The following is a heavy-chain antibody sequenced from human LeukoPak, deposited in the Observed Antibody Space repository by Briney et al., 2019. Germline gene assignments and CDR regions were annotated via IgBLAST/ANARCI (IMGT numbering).Heavy chain of an antibody. J-gene: IGHJ4*02. Sequence: GESLRISCKGSGYSFTSYWISWVRQMPGKGLGWMGRIDPSDSYTNYSPSFQGHVTISADKSISTAYLQWSSLKASDTAMYYCATGTTMVRGVIGYWGQGTLVTVSS. CDR1: GYSFTSYW. V-gene: IGHV5-10-1*01. D-gene: IGHD3-10*01. CDR2: IDPSDSYT. CDR3: ATGTTMVRGVIGY.